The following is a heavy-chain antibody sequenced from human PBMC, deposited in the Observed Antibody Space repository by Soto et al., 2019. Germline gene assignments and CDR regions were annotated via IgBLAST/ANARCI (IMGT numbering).Heavy chain of an antibody. J-gene: IGHJ4*02. CDR2: IYYSGST. V-gene: IGHV4-31*03. CDR3: ARDCSSTSCYGLDY. Sequence: NLSLTCTVSGGSISSGGYYWSWIRQHPGKGLEWIGYIYYSGSTYYNPSLKSRVTISVDTSKNQFSLKLSSVTAADTAVYYCARDCSSTSCYGLDYWGQGTLVTVS. D-gene: IGHD2-2*01. CDR1: GGSISSGGYY.